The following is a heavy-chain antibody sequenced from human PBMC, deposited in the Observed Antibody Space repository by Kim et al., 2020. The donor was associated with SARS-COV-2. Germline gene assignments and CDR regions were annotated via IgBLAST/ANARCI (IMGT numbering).Heavy chain of an antibody. CDR2: IAYDASTT. D-gene: IGHD3-10*01. CDR3: ARGTYYYGSGSYHPPDY. Sequence: GGSLRLSCAASGFTFNSYSLHWVRQAPGKGLEWVAVIAYDASTTYYADSLKGRFTISRDSSKNMLYLQMNSLRVEDTAVYYCARGTYYYGSGSYHPPDYWGQGTLDTVSS. CDR1: GFTFNSYS. V-gene: IGHV3-30*04. J-gene: IGHJ4*02.